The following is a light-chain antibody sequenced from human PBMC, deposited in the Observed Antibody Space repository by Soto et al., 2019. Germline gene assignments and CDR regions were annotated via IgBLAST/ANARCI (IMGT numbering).Light chain of an antibody. CDR2: AAS. CDR1: KSISSY. CDR3: QQSYSTPWT. J-gene: IGKJ1*01. V-gene: IGKV1-39*01. Sequence: MKQTQSPFSLYASLGDRVTLICRASKSISSYLNWYQQKPRKAPKLLIYAASSLQSAVPSRFSGSGSGTDFTLTISSLQPEDFATYYCQQSYSTPWTFGQGTKVDIK.